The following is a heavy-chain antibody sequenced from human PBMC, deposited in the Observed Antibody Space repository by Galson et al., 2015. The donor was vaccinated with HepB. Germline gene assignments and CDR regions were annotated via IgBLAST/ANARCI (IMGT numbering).Heavy chain of an antibody. D-gene: IGHD1-26*01. V-gene: IGHV3-23*01. CDR1: AFPFPNYA. Sequence: SLRLSCAASAFPFPNYAMTWVRQAPGKGLEWVSTISTSGANTYYTDSVKGRFTTSRDNSKNTLYLQMNSLTAEDTAVYYCSIDVGSGTSAHYWGQGTLVTVSS. CDR2: ISTSGANT. J-gene: IGHJ4*02. CDR3: SIDVGSGTSAHY.